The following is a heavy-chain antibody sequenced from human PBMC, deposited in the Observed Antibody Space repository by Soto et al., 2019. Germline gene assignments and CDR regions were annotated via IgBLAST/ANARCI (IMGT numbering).Heavy chain of an antibody. J-gene: IGHJ4*02. V-gene: IGHV4-59*01. CDR3: ARPKVGANILDY. Sequence: PSETLSLTCTVSGDSISSYCWSWIRQPPGKGLEWIGFISYTGDTNYNPSLKSRVTISVDTSKNQFSLKLTSVTTADAAVYYCARPKVGANILDYWGQGTLVTVSS. D-gene: IGHD1-26*01. CDR2: ISYTGDT. CDR1: GDSISSYC.